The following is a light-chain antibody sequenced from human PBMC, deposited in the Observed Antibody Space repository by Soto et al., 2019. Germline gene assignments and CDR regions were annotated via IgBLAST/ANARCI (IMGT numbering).Light chain of an antibody. J-gene: IGLJ1*01. CDR1: SSDVGGYNF. Sequence: QSALTQPPSASGSPGQSVTISCTGTSSDVGGYNFVSWYQQHPGKAPKLIIYEVTKRPSGVPDRFFGSKSGNTASLTVSGLQAEDEADYYCSSYSGTNNYVFGTGTKLTVL. CDR2: EVT. CDR3: SSYSGTNNYV. V-gene: IGLV2-8*01.